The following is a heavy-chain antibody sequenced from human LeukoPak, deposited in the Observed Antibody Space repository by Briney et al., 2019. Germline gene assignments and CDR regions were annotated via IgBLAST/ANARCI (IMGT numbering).Heavy chain of an antibody. CDR2: IYYSGST. J-gene: IGHJ4*02. D-gene: IGHD3-22*01. Sequence: SETLSLTCTVSGGSISSSSYYWGWIRQPPGKGLEWIGRIYYSGSTYYNPSLKSRVTISVDTSKNQFSLKLSSVTAADTAVYYCARHRTAPDYYDSSGYYWDYWGQGTLVTVSS. CDR1: GGSISSSSYY. CDR3: ARHRTAPDYYDSSGYYWDY. V-gene: IGHV4-39*01.